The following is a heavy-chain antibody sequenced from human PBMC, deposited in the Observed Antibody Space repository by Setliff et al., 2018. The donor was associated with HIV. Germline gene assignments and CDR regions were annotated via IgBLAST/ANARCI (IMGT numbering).Heavy chain of an antibody. V-gene: IGHV3-23*01. D-gene: IGHD3-3*01. CDR2: ISGSGYP. J-gene: IGHJ4*02. CDR3: VKDVVKFWSGSGALDF. CDR1: GFTFSTYA. Sequence: GGSLRLSCVASGFTFSTYAINWVRLAPGKGLEWVSSISGSGYPYYADSVKGRFNILRDDSKKTVDLQMNSLRADDTAVYYCVKDVVKFWSGSGALDFWGPGTLVTVSS.